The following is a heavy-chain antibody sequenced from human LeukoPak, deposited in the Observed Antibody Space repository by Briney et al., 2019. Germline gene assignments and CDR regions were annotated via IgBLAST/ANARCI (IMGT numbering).Heavy chain of an antibody. Sequence: ASVKVSCKASGYTSTGYYMHWVRQAPGQGLEWMGWINPNSGGTNYAQRFQGRVTMTRDTSISTAYMELSRLRSDDTAVYYCARAGVGYCSSTSCLFLDYWGQGTLVTVSS. CDR1: GYTSTGYY. V-gene: IGHV1-2*02. J-gene: IGHJ4*02. CDR2: INPNSGGT. D-gene: IGHD2-2*01. CDR3: ARAGVGYCSSTSCLFLDY.